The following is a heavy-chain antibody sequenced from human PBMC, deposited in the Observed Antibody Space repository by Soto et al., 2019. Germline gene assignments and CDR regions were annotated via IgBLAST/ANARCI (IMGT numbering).Heavy chain of an antibody. Sequence: PGGSLRLSCAASGFTFSSYGMHWVRQAPGKGLEWVAVIWYDGSNKYYADSVKGRFTISRDNSKNTLYLQMTSLRAEDTAVYYCARGPLLSRIAARRDPKVTPPWFDPWGQGTLVTVSS. CDR3: ARGPLLSRIAARRDPKVTPPWFDP. CDR1: GFTFSSYG. D-gene: IGHD6-6*01. V-gene: IGHV3-33*01. CDR2: IWYDGSNK. J-gene: IGHJ5*02.